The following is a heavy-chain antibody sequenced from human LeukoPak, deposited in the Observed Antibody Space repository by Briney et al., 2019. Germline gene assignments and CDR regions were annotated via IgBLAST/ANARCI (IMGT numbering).Heavy chain of an antibody. Sequence: PSETLSLTCTVAGGSISSYYWSWIRQPAGKGLEWIGRIYTSGSTNYNPSLKSRVTMSVDTSKNQFSLKLSSVTAADTAVYYCARDLYYYGSGSYINHWGQGTLVTVSS. CDR1: GGSISSYY. CDR3: ARDLYYYGSGSYINH. J-gene: IGHJ5*02. V-gene: IGHV4-4*07. CDR2: IYTSGST. D-gene: IGHD3-10*01.